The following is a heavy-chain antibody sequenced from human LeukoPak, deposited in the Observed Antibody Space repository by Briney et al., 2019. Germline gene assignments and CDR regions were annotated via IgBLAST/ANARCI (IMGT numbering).Heavy chain of an antibody. CDR2: IILIFGIA. CDR3: ARAVTLGNLYYFDY. D-gene: IGHD3-16*01. Sequence: SVKVSCKASGGTFSSYAISWVRQAPGQGLEWMGRIILIFGIANYAQKFQGRVTITADKSTSTAYMELSSLRSEDTAVYYCARAVTLGNLYYFDYWGQGTLVTVSS. CDR1: GGTFSSYA. J-gene: IGHJ4*02. V-gene: IGHV1-69*04.